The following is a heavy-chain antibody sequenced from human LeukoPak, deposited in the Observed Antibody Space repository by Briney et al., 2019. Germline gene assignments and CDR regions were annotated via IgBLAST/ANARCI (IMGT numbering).Heavy chain of an antibody. CDR3: ARDIEAAGLFLDY. CDR1: GFTFSSYW. V-gene: IGHV3-7*01. CDR2: MKYDGSEK. Sequence: GGSLRLSCAASGFTFSSYWMSWVRQAPGKGLDWVANMKYDGSEKDYVDSVKGRSTISRDNAKNSLYLQMNSLRAEDTAVYYCARDIEAAGLFLDYWGQGTLVTVSS. J-gene: IGHJ4*02. D-gene: IGHD6-13*01.